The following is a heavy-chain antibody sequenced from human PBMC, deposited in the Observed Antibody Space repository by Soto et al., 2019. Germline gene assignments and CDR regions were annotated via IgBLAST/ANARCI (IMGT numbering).Heavy chain of an antibody. CDR1: GFTFSSYG. CDR2: IWYDGSNK. Sequence: GSLRLSCAASGFTFSSYGMHWVRQAPGKGLEWVAVIWYDGSNKYYADSVKGRFTISRDNSKNTLYLQMNSLRAEDTAVYYCARDEEWFGEFGNYYYYYGMDVWGQGPTVTVSS. V-gene: IGHV3-33*01. J-gene: IGHJ6*01. CDR3: ARDEEWFGEFGNYYYYYGMDV. D-gene: IGHD3-10*01.